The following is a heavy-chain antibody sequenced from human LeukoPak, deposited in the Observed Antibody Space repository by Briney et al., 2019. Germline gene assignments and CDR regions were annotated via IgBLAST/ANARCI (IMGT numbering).Heavy chain of an antibody. D-gene: IGHD2-15*01. CDR1: GGSISSYY. CDR2: IYTSGST. Sequence: SETLSLTCTVSGGSISSYYWSWIRQPAGKGLEWIGRIYTSGSTNYNPSLKSRVTMSVDTSKNQFSLKLSSVTAADTAVYYCARGRYCSGGSCYPHFDYWGQGTLVTVSS. CDR3: ARGRYCSGGSCYPHFDY. V-gene: IGHV4-4*07. J-gene: IGHJ4*02.